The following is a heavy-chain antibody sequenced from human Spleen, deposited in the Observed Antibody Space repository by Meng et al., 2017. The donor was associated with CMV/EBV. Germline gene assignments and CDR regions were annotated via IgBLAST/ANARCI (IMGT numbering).Heavy chain of an antibody. CDR2: ISGSGGST. V-gene: IGHV3-23*01. Sequence: FSSDGMTWVRQAPGKGLEWVSGISGSGGSTYYADSVKGRFTISRDNSKNTLYVQMNTLRAEDTAVYYCAKDLGRGYCSTTSCPSFDYWGQGTLVTVSS. J-gene: IGHJ4*02. CDR1: FSSDG. D-gene: IGHD2-2*01. CDR3: AKDLGRGYCSTTSCPSFDY.